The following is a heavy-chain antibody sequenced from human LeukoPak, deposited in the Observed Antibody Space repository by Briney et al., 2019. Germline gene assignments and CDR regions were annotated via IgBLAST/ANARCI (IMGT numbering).Heavy chain of an antibody. CDR3: ARDMVRGVTSYYFDY. J-gene: IGHJ4*02. Sequence: SXXAXXYTFXXXYMHWVRQAPGQGLEWMGWINPNSDGTNYAQKFQGRVTMTRDTSISTAYMELSRLRSDDTAVYYCARDMVRGVTSYYFDYWGQGTLVTVSS. CDR1: XYTFXXXY. CDR2: INPNSDGT. V-gene: IGHV1-2*02. D-gene: IGHD3-10*01.